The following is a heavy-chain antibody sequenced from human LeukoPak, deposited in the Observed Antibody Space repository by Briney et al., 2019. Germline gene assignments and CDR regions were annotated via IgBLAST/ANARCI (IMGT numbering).Heavy chain of an antibody. Sequence: PGGSLRLSCAASGFTFSSYAMSWVRQAPGKGLEWVSAISGSGGSTYYADSVKGRFTISRDNSKNTLYLQMNSLRAEDTAVYYCAKGSGASGWYLYFQHWGQGTLVTVSS. D-gene: IGHD6-19*01. CDR1: GFTFSSYA. J-gene: IGHJ1*01. CDR2: ISGSGGST. CDR3: AKGSGASGWYLYFQH. V-gene: IGHV3-23*01.